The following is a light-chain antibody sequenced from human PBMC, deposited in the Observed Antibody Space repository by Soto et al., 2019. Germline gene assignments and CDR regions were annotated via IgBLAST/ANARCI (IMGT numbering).Light chain of an antibody. CDR2: EVS. CDR3: MQSIQFPRT. J-gene: IGKJ1*01. CDR1: QSLLHGDGRTF. V-gene: IGKV2D-29*01. Sequence: DIVMTQTPLSLSVTPGQPASISCKSSQSLLHGDGRTFLYWYLQKAGQPPQLLIYEVSNRLSGVPDRFTGSGSGTDFTLKISRVEAEDVGVYYCMQSIQFPRTFGHGTKVEIK.